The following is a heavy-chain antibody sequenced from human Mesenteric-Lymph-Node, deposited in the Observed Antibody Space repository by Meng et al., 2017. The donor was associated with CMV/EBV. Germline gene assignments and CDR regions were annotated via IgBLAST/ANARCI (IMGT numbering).Heavy chain of an antibody. D-gene: IGHD3-10*01. J-gene: IGHJ5*02. CDR3: ARINYYGSGSYSLDWFDP. CDR1: ECFSNSY. CDR2: INHSGSA. Sequence: ECFSNSYWYCIRHSPGKGLQRIAEINHSGSANYNPSLKSRVTISVDTSKNQFSLKLSSMTAADTALYYCARINYYGSGSYSLDWFDPWGQGTLVTVSS. V-gene: IGHV4-34*01.